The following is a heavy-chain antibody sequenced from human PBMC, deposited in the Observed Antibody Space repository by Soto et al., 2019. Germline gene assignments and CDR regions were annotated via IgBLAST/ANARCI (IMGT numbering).Heavy chain of an antibody. J-gene: IGHJ3*02. CDR2: ISGSGGST. Sequence: GSLRLSCAASGFTFSSYAMSWVRQAPGKGLEWVSAISGSGGSTYYADSVKGRFTISRDNSKNTLYLQMNSLRAEDTAVYYCAKDFKGIAAAGTYDAFDIWGQGTMVTVSS. D-gene: IGHD6-13*01. V-gene: IGHV3-23*01. CDR1: GFTFSSYA. CDR3: AKDFKGIAAAGTYDAFDI.